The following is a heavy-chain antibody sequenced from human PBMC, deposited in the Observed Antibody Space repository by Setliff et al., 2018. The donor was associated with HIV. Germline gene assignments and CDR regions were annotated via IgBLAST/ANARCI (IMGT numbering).Heavy chain of an antibody. Sequence: ASVKVSCKTSGFSFDDYGISWVRQAPGQGLEWMGWTSGHTGKPTYAQGFTGRYVFSLDTSVSAAYLQINSLKAEDSAVYYCASFSGYIDWSTHNWFDPWGQGTLVTVSS. CDR3: ASFSGYIDWSTHNWFDP. D-gene: IGHD3-9*01. CDR1: GFSFDDYG. V-gene: IGHV7-4-1*02. J-gene: IGHJ5*02. CDR2: TSGHTGKP.